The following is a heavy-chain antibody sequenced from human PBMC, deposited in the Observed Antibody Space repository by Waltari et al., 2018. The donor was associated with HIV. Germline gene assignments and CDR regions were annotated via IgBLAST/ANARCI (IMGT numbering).Heavy chain of an antibody. CDR1: GFPISSYS. Sequence: EVQLVDSGGGLVQPGGSLRISCAASGFPISSYSMSWVRQAPGEGLEWGAFIKEDGSEKTYVDSVKGRFTISRDNAKNSLFLQMNNLRAEDTAVYYCGRGGLRDYWGQGTLVTVSS. CDR2: IKEDGSEK. J-gene: IGHJ4*02. V-gene: IGHV3-7*01. D-gene: IGHD3-16*01. CDR3: GRGGLRDY.